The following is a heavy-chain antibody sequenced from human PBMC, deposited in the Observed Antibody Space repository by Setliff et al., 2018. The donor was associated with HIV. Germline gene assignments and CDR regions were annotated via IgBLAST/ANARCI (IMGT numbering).Heavy chain of an antibody. CDR3: ARGLSGWDREPVDY. CDR1: GGTFSSYA. CDR2: ITPIFGST. J-gene: IGHJ4*02. V-gene: IGHV1-69*13. Sequence: SVKVSCKASGGTFSSYAVSWVRQAPGQGLEWMGGITPIFGSTKYAQKFQDRVTITADESTYTADMELSSLRSDDTAVYYCARGLSGWDREPVDYWGQGIVVTVSS. D-gene: IGHD6-19*01.